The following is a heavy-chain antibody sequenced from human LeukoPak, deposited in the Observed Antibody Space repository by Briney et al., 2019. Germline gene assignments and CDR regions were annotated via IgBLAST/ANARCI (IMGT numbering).Heavy chain of an antibody. D-gene: IGHD6-19*01. CDR2: ISAYNGNT. J-gene: IGHJ4*02. Sequence: ASVKVSCKASGYTFTSYGISWVRQAPGQGLEWMGWISAYNGNTNYAQKLQGRVTMTTDTSTSTAYMELRSLRSDDTAVYYCAREPEIAVAGTPDFDYWGQGTLVTVSS. V-gene: IGHV1-18*01. CDR1: GYTFTSYG. CDR3: AREPEIAVAGTPDFDY.